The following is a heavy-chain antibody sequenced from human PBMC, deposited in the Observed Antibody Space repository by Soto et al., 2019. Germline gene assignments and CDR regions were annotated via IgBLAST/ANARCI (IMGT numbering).Heavy chain of an antibody. CDR1: GDSISSDFY. J-gene: IGHJ5*02. V-gene: IGHV4-39*01. Sequence: PSETLSLTCAVSGDSISSDFYWGWVRQPPGKGLEWIGSIFYLGSSYYNPSLKSRVTMSVDTSKNQFSLRLRSVTAADTALYFCARHSLALRKNNWFDTWGQGIMVTVSS. CDR3: ARHSLALRKNNWFDT. D-gene: IGHD3-3*02. CDR2: IFYLGSS.